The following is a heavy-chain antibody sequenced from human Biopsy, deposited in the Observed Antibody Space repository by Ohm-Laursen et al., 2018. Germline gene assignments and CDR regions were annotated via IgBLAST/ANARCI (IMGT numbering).Heavy chain of an antibody. V-gene: IGHV4-34*01. CDR3: ARGVGDASPYN. CDR2: ISLSGST. CDR1: GDSFTNYY. J-gene: IGHJ4*02. Sequence: PGTLSLTCAVYGDSFTNYYWIWIRQPPGKGLEWIGEISLSGSTNYNPSLESRVTISVDTSKNHFSLNLTSVTAADTAMYYCARGVGDASPYNWGQGTQVTVSS. D-gene: IGHD2-15*01.